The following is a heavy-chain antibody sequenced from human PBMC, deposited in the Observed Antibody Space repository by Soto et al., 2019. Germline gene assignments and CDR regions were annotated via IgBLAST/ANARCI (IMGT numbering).Heavy chain of an antibody. Sequence: SETLSLTCAVYGGSFSGYYWSWIRQPPGKGLEWIGEINHSGSTNYNPSLKSRVTISVDTSKNQFSLKLSSVTAADTAVYYCARGLSEPQPYYYYYYMDVWGKGTTVTVSS. J-gene: IGHJ6*03. D-gene: IGHD2-2*01. CDR3: ARGLSEPQPYYYYYYMDV. CDR1: GGSFSGYY. CDR2: INHSGST. V-gene: IGHV4-34*01.